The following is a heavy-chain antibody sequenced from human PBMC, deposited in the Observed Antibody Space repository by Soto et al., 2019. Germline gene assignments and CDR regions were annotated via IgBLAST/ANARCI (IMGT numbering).Heavy chain of an antibody. Sequence: GGSLRLSCAASGFTFSSYGMHWVRQAPGKGLEWVAVISYDGSNKYYADSVKGRFTISRDNSKNTLYLQMNSLKAEDTAVYYCAKALRARYFDCYGMDVWGQGTTVTVSS. J-gene: IGHJ6*02. CDR3: AKALRARYFDCYGMDV. CDR2: ISYDGSNK. V-gene: IGHV3-30*18. CDR1: GFTFSSYG. D-gene: IGHD3-9*01.